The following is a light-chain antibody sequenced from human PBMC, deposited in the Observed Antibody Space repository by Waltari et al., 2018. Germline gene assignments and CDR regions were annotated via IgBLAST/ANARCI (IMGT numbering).Light chain of an antibody. Sequence: QAGLNLPPSVSKGLGQTTTITCTGNSDNVEYLVAAWLQLHQGHPPKLLLYRNNGRPSRMSRRFSATRSGNTASLTITGLQPEDEADYFCATWDRSLNMWLFGGGTKLTVL. V-gene: IGLV10-54*04. CDR1: SDNVEYLV. CDR2: RNN. CDR3: ATWDRSLNMWL. J-gene: IGLJ3*02.